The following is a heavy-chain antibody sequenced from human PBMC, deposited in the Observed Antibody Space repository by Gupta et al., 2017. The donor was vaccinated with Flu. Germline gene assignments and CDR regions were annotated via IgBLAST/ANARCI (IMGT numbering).Heavy chain of an antibody. D-gene: IGHD4-17*01. J-gene: IGHJ4*02. CDR2: ISSSGSTI. Sequence: RQAPGKGLEWVSYISSSGSTIYYADAVKGRFTISRDNAKNSLYLQMNSLRAEDTAVYYCARTYDDYGDYGDYWGQGTLVTVSS. V-gene: IGHV3-48*03. CDR3: ARTYDDYGDYGDY.